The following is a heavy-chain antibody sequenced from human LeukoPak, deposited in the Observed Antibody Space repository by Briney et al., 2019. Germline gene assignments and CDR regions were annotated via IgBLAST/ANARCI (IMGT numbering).Heavy chain of an antibody. CDR2: INPDGSYT. Sequence: GGSLRLSCAASGFTLSNYWMSWVRQAPGKGLVWVSRINPDGSYTAYADSMKGRFTISRDNAKNALYLQMNTLGAEDTAVYYCASLTVGATGHCWGQGILVTVSS. V-gene: IGHV3-74*01. CDR1: GFTLSNYW. D-gene: IGHD1-26*01. CDR3: ASLTVGATGHC. J-gene: IGHJ4*02.